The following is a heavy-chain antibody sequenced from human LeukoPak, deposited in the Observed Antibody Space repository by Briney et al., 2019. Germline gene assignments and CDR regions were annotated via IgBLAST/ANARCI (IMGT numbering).Heavy chain of an antibody. D-gene: IGHD5-12*01. CDR3: ARDGYDGWFDP. J-gene: IGHJ5*02. Sequence: SETLSLTCTVSGGSISSGGYYWSWIRQHPGKGLEWIGYIYYSGSTYYNPSLKSRVTISVDTSKNQFSLKLSPVTAADTAVYYCARDGYDGWFDPWGQGTLVTVSS. V-gene: IGHV4-31*03. CDR1: GGSISSGGYY. CDR2: IYYSGST.